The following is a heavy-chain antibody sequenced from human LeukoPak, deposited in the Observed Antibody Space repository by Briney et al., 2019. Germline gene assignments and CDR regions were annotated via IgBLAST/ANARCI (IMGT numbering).Heavy chain of an antibody. V-gene: IGHV3-48*02. CDR3: AREYLGYFDY. CDR1: GFAFSSYE. D-gene: IGHD1-26*01. J-gene: IGHJ4*02. Sequence: TGGSLRLSCAASGFAFSSYEMNWVRQAPGKGLEWVSYISSSSSTIYYADSLKGRFTISRDNAKNSLSLQMNSLRDEDTAVYYCAREYLGYFDYWGQGTLVTVSS. CDR2: ISSSSSTI.